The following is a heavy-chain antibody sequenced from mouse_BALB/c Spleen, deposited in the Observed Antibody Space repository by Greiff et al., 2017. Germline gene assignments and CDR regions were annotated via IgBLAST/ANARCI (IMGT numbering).Heavy chain of an antibody. CDR2: ILPGSGST. CDR1: GYTFSSYW. J-gene: IGHJ4*01. CDR3: ARRLREYYAMDY. V-gene: IGHV1-9*01. D-gene: IGHD1-1*01. Sequence: LVESGAELMKPGASVKISCKATGYTFSSYWIEWVKQRPGHGLEWIEEILPGSGSTNYNEKFKGKATFTADTSSNTAYMQLSSLTSEDSAVYYCARRLREYYAMDYWGQGTSVTVSS.